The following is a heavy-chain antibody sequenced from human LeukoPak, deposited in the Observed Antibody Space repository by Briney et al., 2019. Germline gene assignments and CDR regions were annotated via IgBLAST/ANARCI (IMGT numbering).Heavy chain of an antibody. CDR2: IKQDGSEK. Sequence: TGGSLRLSCAASGFTFSSYWMSWVRQAPGKGLEWVANIKQDGSEKYYVDSVKGRFTISRDNAKNSLYLQMNSLRAEDTAVYYCARRAWGGRYSSGWYRDGGPYYFDYWGQGTLVTVSS. CDR1: GFTFSSYW. V-gene: IGHV3-7*01. CDR3: ARRAWGGRYSSGWYRDGGPYYFDY. D-gene: IGHD6-19*01. J-gene: IGHJ4*02.